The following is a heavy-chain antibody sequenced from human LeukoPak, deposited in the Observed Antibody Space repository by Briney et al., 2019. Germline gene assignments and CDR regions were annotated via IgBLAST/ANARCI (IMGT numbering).Heavy chain of an antibody. D-gene: IGHD3-10*01. Sequence: SETLSLTCTVSGVSISSSNSYWGWIRQPPGKGLEWIGSIYYSGNTYYNASLKSQVSISIDTSKNQFSLELSSVTAADTAVYYCAREIPYYYGSGSIDAFDIWGQGTMVTVSS. V-gene: IGHV4-39*07. CDR2: IYYSGNT. J-gene: IGHJ3*02. CDR1: GVSISSSNSY. CDR3: AREIPYYYGSGSIDAFDI.